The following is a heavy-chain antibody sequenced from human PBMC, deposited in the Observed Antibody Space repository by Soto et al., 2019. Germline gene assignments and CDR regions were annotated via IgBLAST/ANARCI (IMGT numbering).Heavy chain of an antibody. CDR2: LYHIGST. V-gene: IGHV4-38-2*01. CDR3: RSSTSCYDESCVDV. Sequence: PSETLSLTCAVSGHSISSGNYWAWIRQPPGRGLEWIGSLYHIGSTHYNTSLKSRVTISVDTSKNHFSLELSSVTAADTAIYYCRSSTSCYDESCVDVWGQGTMVTVFS. D-gene: IGHD2-2*01. CDR1: GHSISSGNY. J-gene: IGHJ6*02.